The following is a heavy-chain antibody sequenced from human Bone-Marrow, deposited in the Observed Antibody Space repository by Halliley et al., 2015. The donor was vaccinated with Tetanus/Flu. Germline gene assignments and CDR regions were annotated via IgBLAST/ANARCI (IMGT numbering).Heavy chain of an antibody. J-gene: IGHJ4*02. CDR3: AREVGDNSLDY. CDR2: VHHSGST. V-gene: IGHV4-38-2*01. D-gene: IGHD1-20*01. CDR1: GFSISSGYY. Sequence: TLSLTCAVSGFSISSGYYWGWIRQTPGKGLEWIGSVHHSGSTYYNPSLASRVSISMEASQNQVSLTLTSVTAADTAVYFCAREVGDNSLDYWGQGTQATVSS.